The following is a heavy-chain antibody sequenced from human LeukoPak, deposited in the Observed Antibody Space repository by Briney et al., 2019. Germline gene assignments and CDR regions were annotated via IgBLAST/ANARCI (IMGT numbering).Heavy chain of an antibody. CDR3: ARSIPYGTTWYGRSDY. J-gene: IGHJ4*02. Sequence: GGSLRLSCAASGFPFSSYSMTWVRQAPGRGLEWVANIKPDGTTKFYVDSVKGRFTISRDNALNSLYLQMNSLRAEDTAIYYCARSIPYGTTWYGRSDYWGQGTLVTVSS. V-gene: IGHV3-7*03. CDR1: GFPFSSYS. CDR2: IKPDGTTK. D-gene: IGHD6-13*01.